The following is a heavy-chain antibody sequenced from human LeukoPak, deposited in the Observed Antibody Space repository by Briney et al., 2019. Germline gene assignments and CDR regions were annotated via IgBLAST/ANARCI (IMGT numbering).Heavy chain of an antibody. V-gene: IGHV3-23*01. Sequence: GGSLRLSCAASGFTFSSYAMSWVRQAPGKGLEWVSAISGSGGSTYYAGSVKGRFTISRDNSKNTLYLQMNSLRAEDTAVYYCAGFVHGYSSSWYRNYWGQGTLVTVSS. J-gene: IGHJ4*02. CDR1: GFTFSSYA. D-gene: IGHD6-13*01. CDR2: ISGSGGST. CDR3: AGFVHGYSSSWYRNY.